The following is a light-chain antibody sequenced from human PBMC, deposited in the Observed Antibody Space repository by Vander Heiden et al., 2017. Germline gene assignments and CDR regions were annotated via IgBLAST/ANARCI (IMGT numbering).Light chain of an antibody. J-gene: IGKJ1*01. CDR3: QQYNNWPPERT. CDR2: GAS. CDR1: QGVSSN. Sequence: EIVMTQSPATLSVSPGERATLSCRASQGVSSNLAWYQQKPGQAPRLLIYGASTRATGIPAGFSGSGSGTEFTLTISSLQSEDFAVYYCQQYNNWPPERTFGQGTKVEIK. V-gene: IGKV3-15*01.